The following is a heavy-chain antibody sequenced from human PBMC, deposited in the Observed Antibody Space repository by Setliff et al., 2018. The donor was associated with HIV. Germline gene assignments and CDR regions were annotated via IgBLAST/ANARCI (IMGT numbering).Heavy chain of an antibody. V-gene: IGHV4-59*01. CDR1: GDSITSYY. CDR3: ARGGKRAFDI. CDR2: ISSTGAA. J-gene: IGHJ3*02. Sequence: SETLSLTCNVSGDSITSYYWIWIRQSPGKGLEWIGYISSTGAAWYNPSLKSRVTMSIDTSKIHFSLTLSSVSGADTALYYCARGGKRAFDIWGQGAMVTVSS.